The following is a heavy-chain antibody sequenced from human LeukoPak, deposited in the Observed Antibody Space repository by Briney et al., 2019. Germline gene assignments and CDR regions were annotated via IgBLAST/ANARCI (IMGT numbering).Heavy chain of an antibody. V-gene: IGHV3-7*01. J-gene: IGHJ4*02. CDR1: GFTFSSYW. CDR2: IKQDGSEK. Sequence: GGSLRLSCAASGFTFSSYWMSWVRQAPGKGLEWVANIKQDGSEKYYVDSVKGRFTISRDNAKNSLYLQMNSLRAEDTAVYYCARVGIGGNPSFDYWGQGTLVTVSS. D-gene: IGHD2-15*01. CDR3: ARVGIGGNPSFDY.